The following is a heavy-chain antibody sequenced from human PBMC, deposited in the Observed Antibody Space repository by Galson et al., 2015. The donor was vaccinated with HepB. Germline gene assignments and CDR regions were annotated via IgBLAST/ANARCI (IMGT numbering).Heavy chain of an antibody. J-gene: IGHJ4*02. CDR3: AHRQVLSSNYVFDY. CDR2: IYWDDDK. CDR1: GFSLSTSGVG. Sequence: PALVKPTQTLTLTCTFSGFSLSTSGVGVGWIRQPPGKALEWLALIYWDDDKRYSPSLKSRLTITKGTSKNQVVLTMTNMDPVDTATYYCAHRQVLSSNYVFDYWGQGTLVTVSS. V-gene: IGHV2-5*02. D-gene: IGHD4-11*01.